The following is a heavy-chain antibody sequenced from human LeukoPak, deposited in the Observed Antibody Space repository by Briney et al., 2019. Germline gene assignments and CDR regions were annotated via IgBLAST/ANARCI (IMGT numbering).Heavy chain of an antibody. J-gene: IGHJ4*02. CDR2: ISYDGSNK. Sequence: GGSLRLSCAASGFTFSSYAMHWVRQAPGKGLEWVAVISYDGSNKYYADSVKGRFTISRDNSKNTLYLQMNSLRAEDTAVYYCARDPDGYNYAFTFDYWGQGTLDTVSS. CDR1: GFTFSSYA. D-gene: IGHD5-24*01. V-gene: IGHV3-30-3*01. CDR3: ARDPDGYNYAFTFDY.